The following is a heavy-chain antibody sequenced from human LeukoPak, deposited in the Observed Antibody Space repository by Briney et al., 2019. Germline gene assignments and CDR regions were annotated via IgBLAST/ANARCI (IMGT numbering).Heavy chain of an antibody. D-gene: IGHD1-1*01. Sequence: SETLSLTCAVYGGSFSGYYWSWIRQPPGKGLEWIGEINHSGSTNYNPSLESRVTISVDTSKNQFSLKLSSVTAADTAVYYCARGLARNLQYFQHWGQGTLVTVSS. CDR2: INHSGST. J-gene: IGHJ1*01. V-gene: IGHV4-34*01. CDR1: GGSFSGYY. CDR3: ARGLARNLQYFQH.